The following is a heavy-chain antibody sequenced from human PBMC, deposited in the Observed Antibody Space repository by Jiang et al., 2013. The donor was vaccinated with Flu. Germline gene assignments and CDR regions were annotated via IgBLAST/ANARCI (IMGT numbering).Heavy chain of an antibody. D-gene: IGHD3-22*01. J-gene: IGHJ3*01. CDR1: GGTFSSYA. CDR3: ARGLVYYDSSGYVN. V-gene: IGHV1-69*01. CDR2: IIPIFGTA. Sequence: CGAEVKKPGSSVKVSCKASGGTFSSYAISWVRQAPGQGLEWMGGIIPIFGTANYAQKFQGRVTITADESTSTAYMELSSLRSEDTAVYYCARGLVYYDSSGYVNWGQGTMVTVSS.